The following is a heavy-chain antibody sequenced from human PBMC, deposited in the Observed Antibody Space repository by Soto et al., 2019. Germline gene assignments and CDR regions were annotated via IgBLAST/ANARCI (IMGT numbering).Heavy chain of an antibody. D-gene: IGHD6-6*01. V-gene: IGHV1-69*02. J-gene: IGHJ4*02. CDR3: ARGGPYSSSSYDY. CDR1: GGTFSSYT. Sequence: QVQLVQSGAEVKKPGSSLKVSCKASGGTFSSYTISWVRQAPGQGLEWMGRIIPILGIANYAQKFQGRVTITADKSTSTAYMELSSLRSEDTAVYYCARGGPYSSSSYDYWGQGTLVTVSS. CDR2: IIPILGIA.